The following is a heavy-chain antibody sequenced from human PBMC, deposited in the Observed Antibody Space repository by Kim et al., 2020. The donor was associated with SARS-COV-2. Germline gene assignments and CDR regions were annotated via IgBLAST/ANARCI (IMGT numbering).Heavy chain of an antibody. D-gene: IGHD6-13*01. CDR2: IYSGGST. Sequence: GGSLRLSCAASGFTVSSNYMSWVRQAPGKGLEWVAVIYSGGSTYYADSVKGRFTISRDNSKNTLYLQMNSLRAEDTAVYYCARGAGQYSSSWVSFDYWGQGTLVTVSS. CDR3: ARGAGQYSSSWVSFDY. J-gene: IGHJ4*02. CDR1: GFTVSSNY. V-gene: IGHV3-53*01.